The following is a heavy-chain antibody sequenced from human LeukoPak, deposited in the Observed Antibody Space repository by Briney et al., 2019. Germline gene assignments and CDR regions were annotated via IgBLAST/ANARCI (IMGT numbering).Heavy chain of an antibody. CDR2: ISSSSSYI. CDR1: GFTFSSYS. D-gene: IGHD3-9*01. V-gene: IGHV3-21*01. J-gene: IGHJ4*02. Sequence: PGGSLRLSCAAAGFTFSSYSMNWVRQAPGKGLEWVSSISSSSSYIYYADSVKGRFTISRDNAKNSLYLQMNSLRAEDTAVYYCARDYGSVKRYDILTGYSPGYFDYRGQGTLVTVSS. CDR3: ARDYGSVKRYDILTGYSPGYFDY.